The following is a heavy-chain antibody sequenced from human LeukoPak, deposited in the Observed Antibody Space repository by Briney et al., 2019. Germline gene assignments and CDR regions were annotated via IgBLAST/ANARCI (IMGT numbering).Heavy chain of an antibody. J-gene: IGHJ5*02. CDR2: IYYSGST. V-gene: IGHV4-39*01. D-gene: IGHD6-13*01. CDR1: GGSISSSSYY. CDR3: ATDRYVNGIAAADNDPYNWFDP. Sequence: SETLSLTCTVSGGSISSSSYYWGWIRQPPGKGLEWIGSIYYSGSTYYNPSLKSRVTISVDTSKNQFSLKLSSVTAADTAVYYCATDRYVNGIAAADNDPYNWFDPWGQGTLVTVSS.